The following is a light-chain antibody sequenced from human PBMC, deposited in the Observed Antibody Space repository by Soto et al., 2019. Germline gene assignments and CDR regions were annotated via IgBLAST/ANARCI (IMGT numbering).Light chain of an antibody. Sequence: EFVLTQSPATLSLSPGERATLSCRASQSVSSYLAWYQQKPGQAPGLLIYDASNRATGIPARFSGSGSGTDFTRTISSLEPEDFAVYYYQQRSNWPYTFGQGTKLEIK. CDR3: QQRSNWPYT. V-gene: IGKV3-11*01. CDR1: QSVSSY. J-gene: IGKJ2*01. CDR2: DAS.